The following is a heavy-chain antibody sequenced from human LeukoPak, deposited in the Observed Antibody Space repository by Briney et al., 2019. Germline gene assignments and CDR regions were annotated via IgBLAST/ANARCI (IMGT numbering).Heavy chain of an antibody. CDR3: ARAIAAAGTGFDY. Sequence: SGTLSLTCTVSGGSISSCYGSWIRQPAGKGLEWIGRIYNSGSTNYNPSLKSRVTMSVDTSKNQFSLKLSSVTAADTAVYYCARAIAAAGTGFDYWGQGTLVTVSS. V-gene: IGHV4-4*07. J-gene: IGHJ4*02. CDR2: IYNSGST. CDR1: GGSISSCY. D-gene: IGHD6-13*01.